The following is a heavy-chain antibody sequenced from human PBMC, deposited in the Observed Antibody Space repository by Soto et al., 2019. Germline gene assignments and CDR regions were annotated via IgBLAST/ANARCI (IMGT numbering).Heavy chain of an antibody. CDR1: GGSFSGYY. Sequence: QVPLQQWGAGLLKPSETLSLTCADYGGSFSGYYWTWIRQPPGTGLEWIGEINHSGSPNYNPSLTSRVTIAVDTSKHQFSLKLTSVTAADRAVYYCARAKITGLFDYWGQGTLVTVSS. CDR3: ARAKITGLFDY. V-gene: IGHV4-34*01. J-gene: IGHJ4*02. CDR2: INHSGSP. D-gene: IGHD2-8*02.